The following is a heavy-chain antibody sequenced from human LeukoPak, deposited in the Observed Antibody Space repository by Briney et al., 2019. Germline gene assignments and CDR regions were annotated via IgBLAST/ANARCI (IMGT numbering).Heavy chain of an antibody. CDR1: GFTFSSYT. CDR3: ARDGDTVLTRGYYYYMDV. Sequence: PGGSLRLSCAAFGFTFSSYTMDWVRQAPGKGPEWVSSITSSSSCIYYADSVKGRFTISRDNARNSLYLQMNSLRAEDTALYYCARDGDTVLTRGYYYYMDVWGKGTTVTVSS. D-gene: IGHD4-23*01. J-gene: IGHJ6*03. V-gene: IGHV3-21*01. CDR2: ITSSSSCI.